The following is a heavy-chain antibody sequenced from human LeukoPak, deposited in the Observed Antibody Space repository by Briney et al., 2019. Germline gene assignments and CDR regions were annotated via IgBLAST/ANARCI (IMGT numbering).Heavy chain of an antibody. CDR1: GYTFTSYG. CDR3: ARELHDFWSGYFGGYYYYMDV. Sequence: ASVKVSCKASGYTFTSYGISWVRQAPGQGLEWMGWISAYNGNTNYAQKLQGRVTMTTDTSTSTAYMELRSLRSDDTAVYYCARELHDFWSGYFGGYYYYMDVWGKGTTVTVSS. V-gene: IGHV1-18*01. J-gene: IGHJ6*03. CDR2: ISAYNGNT. D-gene: IGHD3-3*01.